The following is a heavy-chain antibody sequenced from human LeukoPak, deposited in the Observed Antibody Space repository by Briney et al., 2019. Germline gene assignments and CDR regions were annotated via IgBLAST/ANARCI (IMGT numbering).Heavy chain of an antibody. CDR1: GFTFDDYA. CDR3: VSEKSYYDYVWGSYPPNY. J-gene: IGHJ4*02. Sequence: SGGSLRLSCAASGFTFDDYAKHWVRQAPGKGLEWVSGISWNSGSIGYADSVKGRFTISRDNAKNSLYLQMNSLRAEDTALYYCVSEKSYYDYVWGSYPPNYWGQGTLVTVSS. CDR2: ISWNSGSI. D-gene: IGHD3-16*01. V-gene: IGHV3-9*01.